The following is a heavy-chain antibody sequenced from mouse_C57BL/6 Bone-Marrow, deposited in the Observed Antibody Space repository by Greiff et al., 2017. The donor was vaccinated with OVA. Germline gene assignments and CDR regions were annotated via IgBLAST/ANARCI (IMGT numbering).Heavy chain of an antibody. CDR3: ASPYYGSSYEYFDV. J-gene: IGHJ1*03. CDR2: IYPRSGNT. V-gene: IGHV1-81*01. Sequence: QVHVKQSGAELARPGASVTLSCKASGYTFTSYGISWVKQRTGQGLEWIGEIYPRSGNTYYNEKFKGKATLTADKSSSTAYMELRSLTSEDSAVYFCASPYYGSSYEYFDVWGTGTTVTVSS. D-gene: IGHD1-1*01. CDR1: GYTFTSYG.